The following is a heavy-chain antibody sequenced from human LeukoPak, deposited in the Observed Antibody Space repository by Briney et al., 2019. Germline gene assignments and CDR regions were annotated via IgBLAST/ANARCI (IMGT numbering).Heavy chain of an antibody. CDR2: INPSGGST. J-gene: IGHJ4*02. V-gene: IGHV1-46*01. CDR1: GYTFTSYY. CDR3: ARADFYDTRGYFYENACDY. Sequence: ASVKVSCKASGYTFTSYYMHWVRQAPGQGLEWMGIINPSGGSTSYAQKFQGRVTMTRDTSTSTVYMELSSLRSEDTAVYYCARADFYDTRGYFYENACDYWGQGTLVTVSS. D-gene: IGHD3-22*01.